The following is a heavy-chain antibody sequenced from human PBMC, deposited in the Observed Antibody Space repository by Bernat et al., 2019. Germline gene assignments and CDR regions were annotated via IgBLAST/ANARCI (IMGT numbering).Heavy chain of an antibody. CDR3: ARKFCSSISCYIDY. CDR1: GGSMTITGFY. CDR2: IYYTGST. V-gene: IGHV4-39*01. J-gene: IGHJ4*02. D-gene: IGHD2-2*02. Sequence: QLQLQESGPGLVKPSETLSLTCTVSGGSMTITGFYWGWIRLTPGKGLEWTGNIYYTGSTQYNPSLKSRVTISVDTSKNQFSLRMTSVTAADTAVYYCARKFCSSISCYIDYWGPGTRVTVSS.